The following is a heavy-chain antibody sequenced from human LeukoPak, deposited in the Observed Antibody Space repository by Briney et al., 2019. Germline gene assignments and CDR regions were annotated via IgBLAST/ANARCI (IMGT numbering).Heavy chain of an antibody. D-gene: IGHD1-1*01. V-gene: IGHV1-8*01. CDR1: GYTFTSYD. CDR2: MNPNSSNT. J-gene: IGHJ4*02. CDR3: ARQKRGSGDFDY. Sequence: ASVKVSCKASGYTFTSYDINWVRQATGQGLQWMGWMNPNSSNTGYAQKFQGRVTMTRNTSISTAYMELSSLRSEDTAVYYCARQKRGSGDFDYWGQGTLVTVSS.